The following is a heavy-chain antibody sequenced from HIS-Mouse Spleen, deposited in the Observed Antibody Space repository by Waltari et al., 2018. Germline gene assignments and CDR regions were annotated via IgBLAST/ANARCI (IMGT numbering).Heavy chain of an antibody. Sequence: QVQLQQWGAGLLKPSETLSLTCAVYGGSFSGYYWSWIRQPPGKGLEWIVEINHSGRTNSNPSLKGRVTISVDTSKNQCSLKLSSVTAADTAVYYCARVNSSFDYWGQGTLVTVSS. CDR3: ARVNSSFDY. CDR2: INHSGRT. CDR1: GGSFSGYY. J-gene: IGHJ4*02. D-gene: IGHD6-13*01. V-gene: IGHV4-34*01.